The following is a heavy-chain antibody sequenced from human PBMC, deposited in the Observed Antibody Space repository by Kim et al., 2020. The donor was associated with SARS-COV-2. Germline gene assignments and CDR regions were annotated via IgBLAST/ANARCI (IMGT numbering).Heavy chain of an antibody. CDR2: IFSNGDT. V-gene: IGHV4-59*01. CDR1: GGSIYNFY. J-gene: IGHJ4*02. Sequence: SETLSLTCTVSGGSIYNFYWSWIRQSPGKGFQWVGYIFSNGDTDYNPSLKSRVTMSVDTSKNQFSLNLRSVTTPDTAVYYCARAAGVRSRVDYWGQGTLV. D-gene: IGHD6-13*01. CDR3: ARAAGVRSRVDY.